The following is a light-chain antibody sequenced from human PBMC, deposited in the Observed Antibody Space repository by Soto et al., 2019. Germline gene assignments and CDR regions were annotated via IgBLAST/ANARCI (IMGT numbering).Light chain of an antibody. V-gene: IGKV3-20*01. Sequence: EIVLTQSPGTLSLSPGERATLSCSASQSVSSSYLAWYQQKPGQAPRLLIYGASSRATGIPDRFSGSGSGTDFTLTISRLEPDDFAVYYCQQYGSSSPWTFGQGTKVEIK. CDR2: GAS. CDR3: QQYGSSSPWT. CDR1: QSVSSSY. J-gene: IGKJ1*01.